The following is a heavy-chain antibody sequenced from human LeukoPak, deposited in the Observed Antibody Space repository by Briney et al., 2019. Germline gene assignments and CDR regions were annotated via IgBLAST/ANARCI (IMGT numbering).Heavy chain of an antibody. CDR2: ISGSGGNT. D-gene: IGHD2-8*01. V-gene: IGHV3-21*01. CDR1: GFTFNNYN. CDR3: ARPPRDSKYAIFDY. Sequence: GGSLRLSCAASGFTFNNYNMNWVRQAPGKALEWVSSISGSGGNTYYADSVKGRFTISRDNAQNSLYLQMNSLRAEDTAVYYCARPPRDSKYAIFDYWGQGTLVTVSS. J-gene: IGHJ4*02.